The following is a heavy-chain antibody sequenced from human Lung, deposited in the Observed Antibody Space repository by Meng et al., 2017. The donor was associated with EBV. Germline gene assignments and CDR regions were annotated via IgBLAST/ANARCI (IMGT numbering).Heavy chain of an antibody. V-gene: IGHV4-30-2*01. CDR2: IYHSGST. CDR3: ARGVSDTAMVPYYFDY. J-gene: IGHJ4*02. CDR1: GGSISSGGYS. Sequence: QLQLRESGSGLVKPSQTLSLTCAVSGGSISSGGYSWSWIRQPPGKGLEWIGYIYHSGSTYYNPSLKSRVTISVDRSKNQFSLKPSSVTAADTAVYYCARGVSDTAMVPYYFDYWGQGTLVTVSS. D-gene: IGHD5-18*01.